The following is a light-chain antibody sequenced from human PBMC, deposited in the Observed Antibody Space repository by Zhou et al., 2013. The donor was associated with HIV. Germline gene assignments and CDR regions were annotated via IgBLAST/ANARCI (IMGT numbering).Light chain of an antibody. Sequence: DILMTQSPSSLSASVGDRVTITCRASQSISTYLNWYQQKPGKAPNLLIYAASTLQSGVPSRFSGSGSGTDFTLTISSLQPEDVATYYCQKYNSAPHTFGGGPRWRSN. J-gene: IGKJ4*01. CDR3: QKYNSAPHT. CDR1: QSISTY. CDR2: AAS. V-gene: IGKV1-27*01.